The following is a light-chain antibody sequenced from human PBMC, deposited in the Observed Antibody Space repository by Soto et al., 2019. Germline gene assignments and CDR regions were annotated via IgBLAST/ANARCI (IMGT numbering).Light chain of an antibody. CDR2: GNS. Sequence: QAVVTQPPSVSGAPGQRVTISCTGSSSNIGAGYDVHWYQQLPGTAPKLLIYGNSNRPSGVPDRFSGSKSGTSASLAITGLPAGDEADYYCQSYDSGLSGSNVVFGGGTKLTVL. CDR3: QSYDSGLSGSNVV. CDR1: SSNIGAGYD. J-gene: IGLJ2*01. V-gene: IGLV1-40*01.